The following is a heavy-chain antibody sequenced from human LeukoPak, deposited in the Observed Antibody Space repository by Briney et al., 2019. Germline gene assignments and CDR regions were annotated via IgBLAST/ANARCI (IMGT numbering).Heavy chain of an antibody. V-gene: IGHV3-48*01. D-gene: IGHD1-26*01. Sequence: PGGSLRLSCAASGFTFSSYSMNWVRQAPGKGLEWVSYISSSSSTIYYADSVKGRFTISRDNAKNSLYLQMNSLRAEDTAVYYCARVWRSGGATKVDYWGQGTLVTVSS. J-gene: IGHJ4*02. CDR2: ISSSSSTI. CDR1: GFTFSSYS. CDR3: ARVWRSGGATKVDY.